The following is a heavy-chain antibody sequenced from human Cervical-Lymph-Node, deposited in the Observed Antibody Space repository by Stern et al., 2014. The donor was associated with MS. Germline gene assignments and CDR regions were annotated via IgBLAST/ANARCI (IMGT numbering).Heavy chain of an antibody. CDR2: ISWNSGSI. Sequence: EVQLVESGGGLVQPGRSLRLSCAASGFTFDDYAMHWVRHAPGKGLEWVSGISWNSGSIGYADSVKGRFTISRDNAKNSLYLQMNSLRAEDTALYYCAKGRGYILDYWGQGTLVTVSS. D-gene: IGHD5-18*01. V-gene: IGHV3-9*01. J-gene: IGHJ4*02. CDR3: AKGRGYILDY. CDR1: GFTFDDYA.